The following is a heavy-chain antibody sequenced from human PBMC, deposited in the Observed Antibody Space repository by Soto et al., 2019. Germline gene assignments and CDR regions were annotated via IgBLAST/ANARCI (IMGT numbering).Heavy chain of an antibody. Sequence: QVQLVESGGGVVQPGGSLRLSCAASGFTFSTYSMPWVRQAPGKGLEWVAVISSDGSKTYYADSVKGRFIISRDNSKNTLYLQMNSMRPDDTAVYYCARDPLPLTYEAYYIAYWGQGALVAVSS. D-gene: IGHD2-8*01. V-gene: IGHV3-30-3*01. CDR1: GFTFSTYS. CDR2: ISSDGSKT. J-gene: IGHJ4*02. CDR3: ARDPLPLTYEAYYIAY.